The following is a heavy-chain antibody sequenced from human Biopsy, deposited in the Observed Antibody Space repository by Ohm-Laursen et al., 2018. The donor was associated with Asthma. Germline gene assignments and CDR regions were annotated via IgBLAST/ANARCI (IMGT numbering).Heavy chain of an antibody. J-gene: IGHJ6*02. CDR2: LIPVLGTP. D-gene: IGHD5-12*01. CDR3: ARGYSGTDRIVYYYSGLEV. CDR1: GDSFNNFA. V-gene: IGHV1-69*13. Sequence: SVKVSCKASGDSFNNFAISWVRQAPGQGLEWMGGLIPVLGTPDHAQMFEGRVTITADESTSTAYMELSSLRPEDTAVYYCARGYSGTDRIVYYYSGLEVWGQGTTVTVSS.